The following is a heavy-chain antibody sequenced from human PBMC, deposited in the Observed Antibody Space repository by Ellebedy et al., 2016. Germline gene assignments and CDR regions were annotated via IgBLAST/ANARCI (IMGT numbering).Heavy chain of an antibody. CDR2: IYYSGST. CDR3: ARSYGDYPDY. J-gene: IGHJ4*02. V-gene: IGHV4-39*07. D-gene: IGHD4-17*01. CDR1: GGSISSYY. Sequence: SETLSLTXTVSGGSISSYYWSWIRQPPGKGLEWIGSIYYSGSTYYNPSLKSRVTISVDTSKNQFSLKLSSVTAADTAVYYCARSYGDYPDYWGQGTLVTVSS.